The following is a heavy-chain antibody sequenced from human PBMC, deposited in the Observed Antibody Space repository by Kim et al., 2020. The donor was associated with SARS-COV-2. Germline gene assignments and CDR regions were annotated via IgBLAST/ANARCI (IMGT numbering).Heavy chain of an antibody. J-gene: IGHJ4*02. CDR1: DGSISSRGYY. D-gene: IGHD2-2*02. CDR3: ARHFRGTSMRFLGLYQFDY. CDR2: VYYTGNT. V-gene: IGHV4-39*01. Sequence: SETLSLTCTVSDGSISSRGYYWGWIRQPPGKGLEWIGSVYYTGNTYYTPSLKSRLTISVDTSKNQFSLKLNSVTAADTAVYYCARHFRGTSMRFLGLYQFDYWGQGILVTVSS.